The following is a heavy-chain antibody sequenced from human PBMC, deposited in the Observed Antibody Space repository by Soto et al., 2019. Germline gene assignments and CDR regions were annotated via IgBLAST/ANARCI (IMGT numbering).Heavy chain of an antibody. D-gene: IGHD1-26*01. CDR3: ARGPPPGSYYGPHYNWFDP. Sequence: QVQLVESGGGVVQPGRSLRLSCAASGFTFSSYGMHWVRQAPGKGLEWVAVIWYDGSNKYYADSVKGRFTISRDNSKNTLYLQMNSLRAEDTAVYYCARGPPPGSYYGPHYNWFDPWGQGTLVTVSS. CDR1: GFTFSSYG. V-gene: IGHV3-33*01. CDR2: IWYDGSNK. J-gene: IGHJ5*02.